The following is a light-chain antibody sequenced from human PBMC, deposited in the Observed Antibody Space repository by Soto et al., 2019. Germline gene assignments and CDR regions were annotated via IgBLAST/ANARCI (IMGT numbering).Light chain of an antibody. J-gene: IGKJ1*01. V-gene: IGKV3-15*01. CDR2: GAS. CDR3: QQYNNWPPWT. Sequence: EIVMTQSPATLSVSPGERATLSCRASQSVSTNLAWYQQKPGQAPRLLISGASTRATGIPATFSGSGSGTNFTLTISSLQSEDFAVYHCQQYNNWPPWTFGQGTKVDI. CDR1: QSVSTN.